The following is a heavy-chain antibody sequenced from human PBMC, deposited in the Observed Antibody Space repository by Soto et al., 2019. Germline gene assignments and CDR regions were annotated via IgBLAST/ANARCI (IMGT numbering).Heavy chain of an antibody. J-gene: IGHJ4*02. CDR3: AKYNNYWDKEY. D-gene: IGHD1-20*01. CDR2: ISGRGDGT. Sequence: EVQLLESGGGLVQPGGYLTLSCEASGFTFDTYAMTWVRQAPGKGLEWVSAISGRGDGTYYADSVKGRFTITRDNSKNTVFLQLSSLRADDTALYYCAKYNNYWDKEYWGQGTLVIVSS. CDR1: GFTFDTYA. V-gene: IGHV3-23*01.